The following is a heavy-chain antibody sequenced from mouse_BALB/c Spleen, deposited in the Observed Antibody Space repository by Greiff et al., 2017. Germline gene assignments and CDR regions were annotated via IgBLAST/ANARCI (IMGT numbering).Heavy chain of an antibody. J-gene: IGHJ3*01. D-gene: IGHD2-1*01. CDR1: GYAFSSSW. V-gene: IGHV1-82*01. Sequence: QVQLQQSGPELVKPGASVKISCKASGYAFSSSWMNWVKQRPGQGLEWIGRIYPGDGDTNYNGKFKGKATLTADKSSSTAYMQLSSLTSVDSAVYFCARAIYYGNYGWFAYWGQGTLVTVSA. CDR3: ARAIYYGNYGWFAY. CDR2: IYPGDGDT.